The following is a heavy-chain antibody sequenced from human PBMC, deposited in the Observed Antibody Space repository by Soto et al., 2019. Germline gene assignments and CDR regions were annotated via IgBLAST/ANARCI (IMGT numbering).Heavy chain of an antibody. V-gene: IGHV3-23*01. CDR1: GFTFSSYA. J-gene: IGHJ4*02. CDR2: ISPSGDNT. CDR3: AKSGSHSYFDN. Sequence: PGGSLRLSCAASGFTFSSYAMNWVRQAPGKGLEWVSSISPSGDNTYYADSVKGRFTISRDSSKNMLYLQMNSLRAEDTAVYYCAKSGSHSYFDNWGPGTLVTASS. D-gene: IGHD1-26*01.